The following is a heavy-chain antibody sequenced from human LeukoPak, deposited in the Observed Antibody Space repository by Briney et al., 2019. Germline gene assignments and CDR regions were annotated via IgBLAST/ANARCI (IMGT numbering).Heavy chain of an antibody. Sequence: EASVKVSCKASGYTFTGYYMHWVRQAPGQGLEWMGWINPNSGGTNYAQKFQGRVTMSRDTSINTAYMELTRLTSDDTAVYFRARDPRGSYCFDYWGQGTLVSVSS. J-gene: IGHJ4*02. CDR2: INPNSGGT. V-gene: IGHV1-2*02. CDR3: ARDPRGSYCFDY. CDR1: GYTFTGYY. D-gene: IGHD1-26*01.